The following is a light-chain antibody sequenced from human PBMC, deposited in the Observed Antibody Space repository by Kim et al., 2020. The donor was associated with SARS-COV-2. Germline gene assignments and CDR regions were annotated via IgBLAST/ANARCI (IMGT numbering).Light chain of an antibody. CDR2: LGS. CDR1: QSLLHSNGYNY. J-gene: IGKJ2*01. CDR3: MQALQTPYT. Sequence: DIVMTQSPLSLPVTPGEPASISCRSSQSLLHSNGYNYLDWYLQKPGQSPQVLIYLGSDRTSGVPDRFSGSGSGTDFTLKISRVEADDVGVYYCMQALQTPYTFGQGTKLDI. V-gene: IGKV2-28*01.